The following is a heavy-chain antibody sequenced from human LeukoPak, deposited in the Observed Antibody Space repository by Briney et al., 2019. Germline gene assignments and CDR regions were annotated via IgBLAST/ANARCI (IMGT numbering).Heavy chain of an antibody. CDR2: IYYSGST. CDR3: ARDGAPGGLAYFAY. D-gene: IGHD3-16*01. CDR1: GGSISSYY. Sequence: SETLSLTCTVSGGSISSYYWSWLRQPPGKGLEWIGYIYYSGSTNYNPSLKSRVTISVDTSKNQFSLKLSSVTAADTAVYYCARDGAPGGLAYFAYWGQGTLVTVSS. V-gene: IGHV4-59*12. J-gene: IGHJ4*02.